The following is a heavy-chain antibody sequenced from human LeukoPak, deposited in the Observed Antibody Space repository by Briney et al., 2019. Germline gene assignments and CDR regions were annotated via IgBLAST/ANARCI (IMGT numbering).Heavy chain of an antibody. D-gene: IGHD3-10*01. CDR1: GFTFSSYG. J-gene: IGHJ4*02. CDR2: IWYDGSNK. Sequence: GGSLRLSCAASGFTFSSYGMHWVRQAPGKGLEWVAVIWYDGSNKYYADSVKGRVTISRDNSKNTLYLQMNSLRAEDTAVYYCARERIGGSGSYYFDYWGQGTLVTVSS. CDR3: ARERIGGSGSYYFDY. V-gene: IGHV3-33*01.